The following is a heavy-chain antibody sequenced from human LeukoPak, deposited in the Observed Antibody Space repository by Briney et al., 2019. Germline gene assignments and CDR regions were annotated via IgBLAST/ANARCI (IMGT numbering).Heavy chain of an antibody. V-gene: IGHV3-23*01. CDR2: ISGSGGST. J-gene: IGHJ4*02. D-gene: IGHD6-19*01. CDR3: AKTRGIAVAGPIPFDY. CDR1: GFTFSSYA. Sequence: GGSLRLSCAASGFTFSSYAMSWVRQAPGKGLEWVSAISGSGGSTYYADSVKGRFTISRDNSKNTLYLQMNSLRAEDTAVYYCAKTRGIAVAGPIPFDYWGQGTLVTVSS.